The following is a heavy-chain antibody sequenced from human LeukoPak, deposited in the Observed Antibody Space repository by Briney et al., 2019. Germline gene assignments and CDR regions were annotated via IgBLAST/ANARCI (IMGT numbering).Heavy chain of an antibody. CDR3: AKCLLLRSDDYAPFDY. J-gene: IGHJ4*02. CDR1: GFTFSSYA. V-gene: IGHV3-23*01. Sequence: PGGSLRLSCAASGFTFSSYAMSWVRQAPGKGLEWVSSISGRGDNTYYTDSVRGRFTISRDNSRNTLYLQMNSLRAEDTAVYYCAKCLLLRSDDYAPFDYWGQGILVTVSS. CDR2: ISGRGDNT. D-gene: IGHD4-17*01.